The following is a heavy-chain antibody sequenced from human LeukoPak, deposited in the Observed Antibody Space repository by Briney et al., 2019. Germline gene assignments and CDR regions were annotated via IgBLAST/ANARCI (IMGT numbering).Heavy chain of an antibody. CDR3: AKGHSDFGTGFDL. V-gene: IGHV3-23*01. CDR1: GFRFSDFA. CDR2: ISASGGRT. J-gene: IGHJ4*02. Sequence: GGSLRLSCAASGFRFSDFAMSWVRQAPEKGLECVSVISASGGRTYSAESVKARFTISRDNSKTTLYLEMNSLTADDTAVYYCAKGHSDFGTGFDLWGQGTLVTVS. D-gene: IGHD4-17*01.